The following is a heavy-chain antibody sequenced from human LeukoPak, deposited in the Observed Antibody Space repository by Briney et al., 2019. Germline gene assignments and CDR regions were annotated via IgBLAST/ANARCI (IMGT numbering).Heavy chain of an antibody. Sequence: ASVKVSCKASGYTFTSYDINWVRQATGQGLEWMGWMNPNSGNTGYAQKFQGRVTMTRDTSTSTVYMELSSLRSEDTAVYYCARDKGGATQNFDYWGQGTLVTVSS. CDR2: MNPNSGNT. V-gene: IGHV1-8*02. CDR1: GYTFTSYD. D-gene: IGHD1-26*01. CDR3: ARDKGGATQNFDY. J-gene: IGHJ4*02.